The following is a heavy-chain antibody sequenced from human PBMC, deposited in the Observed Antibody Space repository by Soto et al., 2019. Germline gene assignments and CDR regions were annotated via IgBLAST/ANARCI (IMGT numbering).Heavy chain of an antibody. Sequence: QVQLVESGGGVVQPGRSLRLSCAASGFTFSSYAMHWVRQAPGKGLVWVAVISYDGSNKYYADSVKGRFTISRDNSTNTLYLQMNSLRAEDTAVYYCARSSVPAVKRWATNGVCYTTHWGQGTLVTVSS. D-gene: IGHD2-8*01. V-gene: IGHV3-30-3*01. J-gene: IGHJ4*02. CDR3: ARSSVPAVKRWATNGVCYTTH. CDR2: ISYDGSNK. CDR1: GFTFSSYA.